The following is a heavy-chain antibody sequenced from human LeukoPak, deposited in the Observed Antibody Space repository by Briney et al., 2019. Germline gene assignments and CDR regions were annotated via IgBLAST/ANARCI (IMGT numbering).Heavy chain of an antibody. D-gene: IGHD3-22*01. V-gene: IGHV4-59*08. CDR2: IYYSGNT. Sequence: PSETLSLTCTVSGGSITNYYWSWIRQPLGKGLEWIGYIYYSGNTSYNPSLRSRGTISIATSKNQFSLRLRSVTAADTAIYYCARRAYYDTSGYYPTSGYFDLWGRGTLVTVSS. CDR1: GGSITNYY. J-gene: IGHJ2*01. CDR3: ARRAYYDTSGYYPTSGYFDL.